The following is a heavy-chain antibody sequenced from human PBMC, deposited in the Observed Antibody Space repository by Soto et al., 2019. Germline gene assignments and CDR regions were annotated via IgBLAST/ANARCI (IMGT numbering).Heavy chain of an antibody. CDR3: AKVKYDSSGYYRNFDY. CDR2: IIPRFGTA. D-gene: IGHD3-22*01. V-gene: IGHV1-69*13. CDR1: GGTFSSYA. Sequence: SVKVSCNASGGTFSSYAISWVRQAPGQGLEWVGGIIPRFGTANYAQKFQGRVTITADESTSTAYMELSSLRSEDTAMYYCAKVKYDSSGYYRNFDYWGQGTLVTVSS. J-gene: IGHJ4*02.